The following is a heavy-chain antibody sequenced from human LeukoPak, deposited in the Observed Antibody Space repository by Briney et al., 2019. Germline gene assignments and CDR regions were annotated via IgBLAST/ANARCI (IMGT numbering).Heavy chain of an antibody. CDR1: GFTFSSYS. CDR2: ISSSSSYI. CDR3: AKEGSIAAAGIFDY. Sequence: GGSLRLSCAASGFTFSSYSMNWVRQAPGKGLEWVSSISSSSSYIYYADSVKGRFTISRDNAKNSLYLQMDSLRAEDTAVYYCAKEGSIAAAGIFDYWGQGTLVTVSS. D-gene: IGHD6-13*01. J-gene: IGHJ4*02. V-gene: IGHV3-21*01.